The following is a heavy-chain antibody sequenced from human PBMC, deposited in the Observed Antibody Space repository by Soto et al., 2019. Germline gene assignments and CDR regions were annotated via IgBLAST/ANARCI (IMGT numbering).Heavy chain of an antibody. D-gene: IGHD2-8*01. CDR3: AGRYCPNGVCYTNYYYYMDI. Sequence: EVQLLESGGGLVQPGGSLRLSCAASGFSFSTYAMTWVRQAPGKGLEWVSTITPSGGNTYYADSVKVRFTITRDNSENTLYLHMNSLRAEGTAVYYCAGRYCPNGVCYTNYYYYMDIWGEGTTVTVSS. J-gene: IGHJ6*03. V-gene: IGHV3-23*01. CDR2: ITPSGGNT. CDR1: GFSFSTYA.